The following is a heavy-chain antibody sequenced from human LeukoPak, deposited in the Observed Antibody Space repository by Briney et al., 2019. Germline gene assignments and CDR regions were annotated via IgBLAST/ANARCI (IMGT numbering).Heavy chain of an antibody. D-gene: IGHD3-3*01. Sequence: SVSVSCTASGDTFSGDDINWGRQAPGQGLEWMGGMNPNRSTTGYPPTSQGRVTKTRNTSISTAYMELRSLRSEDTAVYYCARRGTVLRFLEGRRRIFDNWGQGNLVTVSS. V-gene: IGHV1-8*01. CDR3: ARRGTVLRFLEGRRRIFDN. CDR1: GDTFSGDD. CDR2: MNPNRSTT. J-gene: IGHJ4*02.